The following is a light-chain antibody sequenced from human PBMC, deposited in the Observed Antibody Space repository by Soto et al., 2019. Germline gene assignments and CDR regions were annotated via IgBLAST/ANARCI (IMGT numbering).Light chain of an antibody. CDR3: QEYNNWWT. Sequence: IDMTHSPATLSVSPGERATLSCRPSQSVSSNLAWCQQKPGQAPRLLIYGAYTGANGIPTSFSGSGSGTEFTLTISSLQFEDFAVYYCQEYNNWWTLGQGTKVDIK. CDR2: GAY. CDR1: QSVSSN. V-gene: IGKV3-15*01. J-gene: IGKJ1*01.